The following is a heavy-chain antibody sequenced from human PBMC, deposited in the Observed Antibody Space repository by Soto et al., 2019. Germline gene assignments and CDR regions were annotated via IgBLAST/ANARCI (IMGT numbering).Heavy chain of an antibody. V-gene: IGHV4-59*01. CDR1: FGPMRGYY. J-gene: IGHJ6*02. Sequence: LQESVPGLVKASETLSLSCSVSFGPMRGYYWSWIRQPPGKGLEWIANIFYNGGANYNPSLRSRVTISVDKSKKSFSLRLTSVTPADTAVSYCARDGDHDYFYGMDIWGQGTTVTVS. D-gene: IGHD7-27*01. CDR3: ARDGDHDYFYGMDI. CDR2: IFYNGGA.